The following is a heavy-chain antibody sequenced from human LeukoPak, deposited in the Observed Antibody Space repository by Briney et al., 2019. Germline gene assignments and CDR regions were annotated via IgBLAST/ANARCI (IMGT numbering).Heavy chain of an antibody. Sequence: PSGTLSLTCTVSGGSISSSSYYWGWICQPPGKGLEWIGSIYYSGSTYYNPSLKSRVTISVDTSKNQFSLKLSSVTAADTAVYYCARPHADYDFWSGYGNWFDPWGQGTLVTVSS. J-gene: IGHJ5*02. CDR1: GGSISSSSYY. CDR2: IYYSGST. D-gene: IGHD3-3*01. V-gene: IGHV4-39*01. CDR3: ARPHADYDFWSGYGNWFDP.